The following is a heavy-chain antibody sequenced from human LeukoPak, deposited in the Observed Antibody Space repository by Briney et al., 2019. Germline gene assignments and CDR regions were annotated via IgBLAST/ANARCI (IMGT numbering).Heavy chain of an antibody. Sequence: PGGSLRLSCAASGFTFSNFCMTWLRQAQGKGLEWVANIKQDGIEKYYVDSVEGRFTVARDNTTNSLFLQMHSPRAEDTAVYYCARGSSGYYCDHFQTWGQGSLVTVSS. CDR3: ARGSSGYYCDHFQT. J-gene: IGHJ1*01. D-gene: IGHD3-22*01. CDR1: GFTFSNFC. CDR2: IKQDGIEK. V-gene: IGHV3-7*01.